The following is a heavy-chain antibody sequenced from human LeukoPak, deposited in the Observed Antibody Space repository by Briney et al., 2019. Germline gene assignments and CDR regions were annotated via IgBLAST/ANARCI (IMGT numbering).Heavy chain of an antibody. D-gene: IGHD6-19*01. J-gene: IGHJ4*02. Sequence: GGSLRLSCAASGFTFGSYGMHWVRQTPGKGLDWVAFIRYDGSNRYYADSVKGRFTISRDNSKNTLYLQMNSLRAEDTAVYYCAKDRDSSGWGHYFDYWGQGTLVTVSS. CDR1: GFTFGSYG. CDR3: AKDRDSSGWGHYFDY. CDR2: IRYDGSNR. V-gene: IGHV3-30*02.